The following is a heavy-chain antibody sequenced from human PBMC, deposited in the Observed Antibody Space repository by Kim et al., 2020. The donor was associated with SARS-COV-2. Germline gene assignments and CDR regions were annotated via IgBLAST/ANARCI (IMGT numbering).Heavy chain of an antibody. CDR1: GFTFSSYS. V-gene: IGHV3-21*01. J-gene: IGHJ4*02. CDR3: ARDLNYDYIWGSYRHWYFDY. Sequence: GGSLRLSCAASGFTFSSYSMNWVRQAPGKGLEWVSSISSSSSYIYYADSVKGRFTISRDNAKNSLYLQMNSLRAEDTAVYYCARDLNYDYIWGSYRHWYFDYWGQGTLVTVSS. D-gene: IGHD3-16*02. CDR2: ISSSSSYI.